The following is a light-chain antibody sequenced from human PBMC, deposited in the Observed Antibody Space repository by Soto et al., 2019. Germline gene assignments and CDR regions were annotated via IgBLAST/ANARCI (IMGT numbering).Light chain of an antibody. CDR1: SSDVGGYNY. J-gene: IGLJ2*01. CDR3: SSYAGTSVV. V-gene: IGLV2-8*01. Sequence: QSALTQPPSASGSPGQSVTISCTGSSSDVGGYNYVSWYQHHPGKAPKLMIYEVTKRPLGVPDRFSGSKSGNTASLTISGLQAEDEADYFCSSYAGTSVVFGGGTKLTVL. CDR2: EVT.